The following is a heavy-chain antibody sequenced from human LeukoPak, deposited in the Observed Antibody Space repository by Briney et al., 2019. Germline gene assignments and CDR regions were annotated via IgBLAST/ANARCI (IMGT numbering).Heavy chain of an antibody. CDR1: GGSISSSSYY. CDR2: INYSGSN. Sequence: SETLSLTCTVSGGSISSSSYYWGWIRQPPGKGLEWIGNINYSGSNYYNPSLKSRVTISVDTSKKQFSLKLTSATAADTAVYHCARHDRAGYYMDVWGKGTTVTVSS. V-gene: IGHV4-39*01. J-gene: IGHJ6*03. D-gene: IGHD3-22*01. CDR3: ARHDRAGYYMDV.